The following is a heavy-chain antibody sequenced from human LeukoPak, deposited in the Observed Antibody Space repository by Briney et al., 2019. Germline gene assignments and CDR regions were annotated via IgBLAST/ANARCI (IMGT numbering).Heavy chain of an antibody. CDR3: AANYCSGGSCYVHYFHY. J-gene: IGHJ4*02. CDR1: GYTFTTYD. D-gene: IGHD2-15*01. Sequence: ASVKVSCKASGYTFTTYDINWVRQATGQGLEWMGWMNPNSGDTGYAQKFQGRVTMTRNTSISTAYMELSSPRSEDTAVYYCAANYCSGGSCYVHYFHYWGQGTLVTVSS. V-gene: IGHV1-8*01. CDR2: MNPNSGDT.